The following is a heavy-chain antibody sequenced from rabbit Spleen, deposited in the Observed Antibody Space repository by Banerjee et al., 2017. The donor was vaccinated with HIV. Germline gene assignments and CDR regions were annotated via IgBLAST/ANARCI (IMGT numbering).Heavy chain of an antibody. V-gene: IGHV1S40*01. Sequence: QSLEESGGGLVKPGAALTLTCKASGFSFNSGYDMCWVRQAPGKGLEWIACLYAGGSGSTYSATWAKGRFTISKTSSTTVTLQMTSLTAADTATYFCARLFAYAGYAGFGYATLDYFNLWGPGTLVTVS. J-gene: IGHJ4*01. CDR3: ARLFAYAGYAGFGYATLDYFNL. CDR1: GFSFNSGYD. CDR2: LYAGGSGST. D-gene: IGHD6-1*01.